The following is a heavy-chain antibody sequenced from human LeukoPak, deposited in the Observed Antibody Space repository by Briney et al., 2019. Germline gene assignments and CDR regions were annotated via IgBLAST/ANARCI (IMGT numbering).Heavy chain of an antibody. CDR1: GGSISSYY. V-gene: IGHV3-23*01. CDR3: AKDPRITISGVATSFDY. D-gene: IGHD3-3*01. CDR2: ISGSGGST. Sequence: PSETLSLTCTVSGGSISSYYWSWIRQAPGKGLEWVSAISGSGGSTYYADSVKGRFTISRDNSKNTLYLQMNSLRAEDTAVYYCAKDPRITISGVATSFDYWGQGTLVTVSS. J-gene: IGHJ4*02.